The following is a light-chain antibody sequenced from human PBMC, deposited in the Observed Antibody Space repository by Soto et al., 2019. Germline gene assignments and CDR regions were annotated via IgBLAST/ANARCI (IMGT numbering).Light chain of an antibody. Sequence: DIQMTQSPSSLSASVGDRVTITCRASQSISNYLNWYQQKPGKAPNLLIYVASNLQRGVPPRFSGSGSGTEFTLTISSLQPEDLATYYCQQSYITPQTFGQGTKVEIK. CDR1: QSISNY. CDR3: QQSYITPQT. J-gene: IGKJ1*01. CDR2: VAS. V-gene: IGKV1-39*01.